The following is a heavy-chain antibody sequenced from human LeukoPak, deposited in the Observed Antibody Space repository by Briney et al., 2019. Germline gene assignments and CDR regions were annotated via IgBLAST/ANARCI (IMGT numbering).Heavy chain of an antibody. Sequence: PGGSLRLSCAASGFTFDDYGMSWVRQAPGKGLEWVSGINWNGGSTGYADSVKGRFTISRDNAKNSLYLQMNSLRAEDTALYYCARGHPICSSTSCYAYYYYMDVWGKGTTVTVSS. CDR3: ARGHPICSSTSCYAYYYYMDV. V-gene: IGHV3-20*04. CDR1: GFTFDDYG. D-gene: IGHD2-2*01. J-gene: IGHJ6*03. CDR2: INWNGGST.